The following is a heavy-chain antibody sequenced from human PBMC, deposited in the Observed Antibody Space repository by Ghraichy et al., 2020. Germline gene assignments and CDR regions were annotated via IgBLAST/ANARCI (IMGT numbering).Heavy chain of an antibody. CDR3: ARRSATWVRTSTTVKGPFDY. Sequence: SETLSLTCAVYGGSFSGYYWSWIRQPPGKGLEWIGEINHSGSTNYNPSLKSRVTISVDTSKNQFSLKLSSVTAADTAVYYCARRSATWVRTSTTVKGPFDYGGQGTQVTVSS. CDR2: INHSGST. V-gene: IGHV4-34*01. D-gene: IGHD4-11*01. J-gene: IGHJ4*02. CDR1: GGSFSGYY.